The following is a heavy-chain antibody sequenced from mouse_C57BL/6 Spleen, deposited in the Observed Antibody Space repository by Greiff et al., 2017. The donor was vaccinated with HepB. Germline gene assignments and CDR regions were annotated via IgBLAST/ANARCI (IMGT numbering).Heavy chain of an antibody. Sequence: VKVVESGAELVRPGTSVKMSCKASGYTFTNYWIGWAKQRPGHGLEWIGDIYPGGGYTNYNEKFKGKATLTADKSSSTAYMQFSSLTSEDSAIYYCARSPYDYDDAMDYWGQGTSVTVSS. CDR2: IYPGGGYT. CDR3: ARSPYDYDDAMDY. V-gene: IGHV1-63*01. J-gene: IGHJ4*01. CDR1: GYTFTNYW. D-gene: IGHD2-4*01.